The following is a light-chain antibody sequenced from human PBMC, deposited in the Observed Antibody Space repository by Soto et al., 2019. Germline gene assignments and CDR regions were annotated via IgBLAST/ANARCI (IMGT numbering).Light chain of an antibody. CDR2: KAS. Sequence: DIQMTQSPSTLSASVGDRVTITCRASQRISSWLAWYQQKPGKAPKLLIYKASSLESGVPSRFSGSGSGTEFTLTISSLQPDDFATYYCQQYNSPRTFGQGTKVEIK. CDR3: QQYNSPRT. CDR1: QRISSW. V-gene: IGKV1-5*03. J-gene: IGKJ1*01.